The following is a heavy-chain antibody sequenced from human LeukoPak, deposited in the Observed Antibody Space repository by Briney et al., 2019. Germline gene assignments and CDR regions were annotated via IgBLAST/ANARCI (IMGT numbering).Heavy chain of an antibody. CDR2: ISHDGNNK. J-gene: IGHJ3*01. CDR1: GFTFSYYA. D-gene: IGHD2-15*01. V-gene: IGHV3-30*04. Sequence: GGSLRLSCADSGFTFSYYAMHWVRQAPGKGLEWVAVISHDGNNKLYAESVKGRLTISRDYTKNTLHLQMSSPRAEDTAVYYCARDPCSGENCYGRAFDVWGQGTLVTVSS. CDR3: ARDPCSGENCYGRAFDV.